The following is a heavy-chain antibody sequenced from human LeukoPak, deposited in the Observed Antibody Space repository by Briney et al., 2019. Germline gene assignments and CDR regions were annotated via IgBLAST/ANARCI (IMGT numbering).Heavy chain of an antibody. CDR2: ISGSGGST. CDR1: GFIFSDAW. V-gene: IGHV3-23*01. CDR3: AKPYPPPIGPFDY. Sequence: PGGSPRLSCAASGFIFSDAWMSWVRQAPGKGLEWVSAISGSGGSTYYADSVKGRFTISRDNSKNTLYLQMNSLRAEDTAVYYCAKPYPPPIGPFDYWGQGTLVTVSS. J-gene: IGHJ4*02.